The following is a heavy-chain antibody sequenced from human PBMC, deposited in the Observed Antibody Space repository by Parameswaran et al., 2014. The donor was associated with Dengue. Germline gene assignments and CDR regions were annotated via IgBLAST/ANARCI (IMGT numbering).Heavy chain of an antibody. J-gene: IGHJ6*02. CDR3: ARVSDGSGRWMTLDYGMDV. D-gene: IGHD3-10*01. CDR2: INAGNGNT. Sequence: WVRQAPGQRLEWMGWINAGNGNTKYSQKFQGRVTITRDTSASTAYMELSSLRSEDTAVYYCARVSDGSGRWMTLDYGMDVWGQGTTVTVSS. V-gene: IGHV1-3*01.